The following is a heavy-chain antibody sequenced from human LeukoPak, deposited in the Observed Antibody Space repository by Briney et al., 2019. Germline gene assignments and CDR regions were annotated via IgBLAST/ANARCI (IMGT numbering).Heavy chain of an antibody. Sequence: SETLSLTCIVSGGSISRSSYYWGWIRQPPGKGLEWIGSIYYSGNTYYNPSLKSRVTISVDRSKNQFSLKLSSVTAADTAVYYCARHENRNDGFDYWGQGTLVTVS. V-gene: IGHV4-39*01. CDR1: GGSISRSSYY. CDR3: ARHENRNDGFDY. D-gene: IGHD1-1*01. CDR2: IYYSGNT. J-gene: IGHJ4*02.